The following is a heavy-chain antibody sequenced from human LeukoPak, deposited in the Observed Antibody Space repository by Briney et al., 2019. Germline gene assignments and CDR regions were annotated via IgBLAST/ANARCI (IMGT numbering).Heavy chain of an antibody. CDR3: ARDSAVDTTMVIFDY. Sequence: SVKVSCKASGYTFTGYYMHWVRQAPGQGLEWMGWMNPNSGNTGYAQKLQGRVTMTRDTSTSTVYMELSSLIFEDTAVYYCARDSAVDTTMVIFDYWGQGTLVTVSS. D-gene: IGHD5-18*01. J-gene: IGHJ4*02. CDR1: GYTFTGYY. V-gene: IGHV1-2*02. CDR2: MNPNSGNT.